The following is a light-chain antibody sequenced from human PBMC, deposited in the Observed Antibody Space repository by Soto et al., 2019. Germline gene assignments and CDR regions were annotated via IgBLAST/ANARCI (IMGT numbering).Light chain of an antibody. J-gene: IGKJ4*01. Sequence: EIVMTQSPATLSVSPGESATLSGRDSQSVSSNLAWYQQKHGQTPKLLIYVASTRATGIPARFSGSGSGTEFTLTISSLQSEDFAVYYCQQYNGWPLTFGGGTKVEFK. CDR2: VAS. CDR3: QQYNGWPLT. CDR1: QSVSSN. V-gene: IGKV3-15*01.